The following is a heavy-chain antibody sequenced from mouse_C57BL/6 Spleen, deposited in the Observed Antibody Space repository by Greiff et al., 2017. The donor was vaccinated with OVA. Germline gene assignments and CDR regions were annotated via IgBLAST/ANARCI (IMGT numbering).Heavy chain of an antibody. CDR3: ARDDHFAY. V-gene: IGHV1-81*01. D-gene: IGHD2-3*01. CDR1: GYTFTSYG. CDR2: LYPRSGNT. J-gene: IGHJ3*01. Sequence: QVQLQQSGAELARPGASEKLSCKASGYTFTSYGISWVKQRPGQGLEWIGELYPRSGNTYYNEKFKGKATLTADKSSSTAYMELRSLTSEDSAVYFCARDDHFAYWGQGTLVTVSA.